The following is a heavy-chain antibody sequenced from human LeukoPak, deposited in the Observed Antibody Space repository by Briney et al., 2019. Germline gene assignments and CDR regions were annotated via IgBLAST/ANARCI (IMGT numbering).Heavy chain of an antibody. CDR2: INHSGST. Sequence: GSLRLSCAASGFTFSSYAMSWVRQPPGKGLEWIGEINHSGSTNYNPSLKSRVTISVDTSKNQFSLKLSSVTAADTAVYYCAGGVSSVVVPAAILGFDPWGQGTLVTVSS. J-gene: IGHJ5*02. V-gene: IGHV4-34*01. CDR1: GFTFSSYA. CDR3: AGGVSSVVVPAAILGFDP. D-gene: IGHD2-2*01.